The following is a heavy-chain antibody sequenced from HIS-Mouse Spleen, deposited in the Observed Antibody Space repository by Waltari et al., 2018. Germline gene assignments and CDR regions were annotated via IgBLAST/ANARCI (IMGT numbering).Heavy chain of an antibody. CDR1: GGSISSGGYY. D-gene: IGHD3-9*01. CDR2: IYYRRRT. J-gene: IGHJ3*02. V-gene: IGHV4-31*03. CDR3: ARVGSYDILTGYFDAFDI. Sequence: QVQLQESGPGLVKPSQTLSLTCPVSGGSISSGGYYWSWIRQPPGKGLEWIGYIYYRRRTSLNPHLKSRVTMSVDTSKNPFCLKLSLWTAADTAVYYCARVGSYDILTGYFDAFDIWGQGTMVTVSS.